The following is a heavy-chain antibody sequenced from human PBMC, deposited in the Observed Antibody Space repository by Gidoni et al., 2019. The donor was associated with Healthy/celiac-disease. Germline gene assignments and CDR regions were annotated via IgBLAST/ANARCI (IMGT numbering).Heavy chain of an antibody. V-gene: IGHV4-31*03. CDR2: IYYSGST. CDR1: GGSISRGGYY. CDR3: ATLYYYDSSGYSQE. Sequence: QVQLQESGPGLLQPSQTLSLTCTVSGGSISRGGYYWSWIRQHPGKGLEWIGYIYYSGSTYYNPSLKSRVTISVDTSKNQFSLKLSSVTAADTDVYYCATLYYYDSSGYSQEWGQGTLVTVSS. D-gene: IGHD3-22*01. J-gene: IGHJ4*02.